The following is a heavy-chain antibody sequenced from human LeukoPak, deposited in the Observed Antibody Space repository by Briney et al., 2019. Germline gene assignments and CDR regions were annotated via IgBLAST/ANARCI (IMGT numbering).Heavy chain of an antibody. J-gene: IGHJ6*03. V-gene: IGHV3-30*04. CDR3: ARDVTMIVVVYYYYYMDV. CDR1: GFTFSSYA. D-gene: IGHD3-22*01. CDR2: ISYDGSNK. Sequence: PGGSLRLSCAASGFTFSSYAMHWVRQAPGKGLEWVAVISYDGSNKYYADSVKGRFTISRDNSKNTLYLQMNSLRAEDTAVYYCARDVTMIVVVYYYYYMDVWGKGTTVTVSS.